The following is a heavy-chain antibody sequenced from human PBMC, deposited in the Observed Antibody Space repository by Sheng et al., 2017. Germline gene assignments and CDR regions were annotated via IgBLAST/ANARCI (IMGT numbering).Heavy chain of an antibody. Sequence: QVQLLESGGGVVQSGGSLRLSCAASGFTFSSYGMHWVRRAPGKGLEWVAFIRYDATSRYYADSVKGRFTISRDNSKNTLYLQMNSLRAEDTAVYYCAKDLPPDIAVPGNFDYWGQGTLVTVSS. D-gene: IGHD6-19*01. CDR1: GFTFSSYG. CDR2: IRYDATSR. J-gene: IGHJ4*02. V-gene: IGHV3-30*02. CDR3: AKDLPPDIAVPGNFDY.